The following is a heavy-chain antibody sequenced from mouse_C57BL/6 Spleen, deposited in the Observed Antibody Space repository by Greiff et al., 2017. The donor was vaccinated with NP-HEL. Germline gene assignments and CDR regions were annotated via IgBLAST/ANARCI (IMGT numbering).Heavy chain of an antibody. D-gene: IGHD1-1*01. CDR2: INYDGSST. Sequence: EVMLVESEGGLVQPGSSMKLSCTASGFTFSDYYMAWVRQVPEKGLEWVANINYDGSSTYYLDSLKSRFIISRDNAKNIIYLQMSSLKSEDTATYYCARDISSYWYFDVWGTGTTVTVSS. V-gene: IGHV5-16*01. CDR1: GFTFSDYY. J-gene: IGHJ1*03. CDR3: ARDISSYWYFDV.